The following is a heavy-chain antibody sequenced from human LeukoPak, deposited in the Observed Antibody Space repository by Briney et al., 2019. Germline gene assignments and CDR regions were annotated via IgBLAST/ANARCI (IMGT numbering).Heavy chain of an antibody. V-gene: IGHV3-21*01. CDR2: ISSSSSYI. J-gene: IGHJ4*02. CDR3: ARASIFGVVIDY. CDR1: GLTFSSHS. Sequence: PGGSLRLSCAASGLTFSSHSMNWVRQAPGKGLEWVSSISSSSSYIYYADSMKGRFTISRDNAKNSLCLQMNSLRAEDTAVYYCARASIFGVVIDYWGQGTLVTVSS. D-gene: IGHD3-3*01.